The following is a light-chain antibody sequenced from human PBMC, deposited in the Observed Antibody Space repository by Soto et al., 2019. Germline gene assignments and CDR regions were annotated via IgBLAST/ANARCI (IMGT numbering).Light chain of an antibody. CDR3: HQYGSSPYT. J-gene: IGKJ2*01. CDR2: GAS. Sequence: EIVLTQSPGTLSLSPGERATLSCRASQSFSSSFLAWYQQKPGQAPRLLIYGASSRTTGIPDRFSGSGSGTDFPLPISRLEPEDFAVYYCHQYGSSPYTFGQGTKLEIK. V-gene: IGKV3-20*01. CDR1: QSFSSSF.